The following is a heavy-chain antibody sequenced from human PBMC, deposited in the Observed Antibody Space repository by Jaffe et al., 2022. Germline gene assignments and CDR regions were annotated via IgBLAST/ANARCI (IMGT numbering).Heavy chain of an antibody. CDR2: INPNSGGT. Sequence: QVQLVQSGAEVKKPGASVKVSCKASGYTFTGYYMHWVRQAPGQGLEWMGWINPNSGGTNYAQKFQGRVTMTRDTSISTAYMELSRLRSDDTAVYYCARSRRITMVRGVINAFDIWGQGTMVTVSS. CDR1: GYTFTGYY. J-gene: IGHJ3*02. D-gene: IGHD3-10*01. CDR3: ARSRRITMVRGVINAFDI. V-gene: IGHV1-2*02.